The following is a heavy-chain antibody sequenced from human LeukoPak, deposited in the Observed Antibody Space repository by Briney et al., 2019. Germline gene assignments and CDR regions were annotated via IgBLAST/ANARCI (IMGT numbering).Heavy chain of an antibody. Sequence: ASVKVSCKASGYTFTSYAMHWVRQAPGQRLEWMGWISAYNGNTNYAQKLQGRVTMTTDTSTSTAYMELRSLRSDDTAVYYCARDDSKQWLGYYYFDYWGQGTLVTVSS. CDR3: ARDDSKQWLGYYYFDY. D-gene: IGHD6-19*01. V-gene: IGHV1-18*01. CDR2: ISAYNGNT. J-gene: IGHJ4*02. CDR1: GYTFTSYA.